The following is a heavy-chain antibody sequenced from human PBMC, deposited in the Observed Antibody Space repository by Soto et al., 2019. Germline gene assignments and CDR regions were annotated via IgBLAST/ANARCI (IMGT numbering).Heavy chain of an antibody. V-gene: IGHV3-74*01. J-gene: IGHJ4*02. D-gene: IGHD5-18*01. CDR2: INSDGSRT. CDR3: ARDVQLQSFDY. Sequence: GGSLRLSCAASGFTFSDYWMHWVRQAPGKGLVWVSRINSDGSRTSYADSVKGRFTISRDNAKSTLYLQMNSLRAEDTAVYYCARDVQLQSFDYWGQGILDTVSS. CDR1: GFTFSDYW.